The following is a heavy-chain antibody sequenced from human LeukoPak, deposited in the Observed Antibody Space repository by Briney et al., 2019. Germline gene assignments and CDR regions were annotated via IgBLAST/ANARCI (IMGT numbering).Heavy chain of an antibody. CDR3: ASGGTGARKFYSDPFHY. CDR2: LYSAGAT. V-gene: IGHV3-53*01. CDR1: GFTVSNNY. Sequence: GGSLRLSCAASGFTVSNNYMSWVRQAPGRGLEWVSILYSAGATYYTDSVRGRFTISRDSSKNTMCLQMNSLRAEDTAVYYCASGGTGARKFYSDPFHYWGRGTLVTVSS. J-gene: IGHJ4*02. D-gene: IGHD2-15*01.